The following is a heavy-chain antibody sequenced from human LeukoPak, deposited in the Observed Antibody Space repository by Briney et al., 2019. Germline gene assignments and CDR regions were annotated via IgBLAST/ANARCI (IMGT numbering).Heavy chain of an antibody. Sequence: GGSLRLSCSASGFSFSSYAIHWVRQAPGRGLQYVSGISSNGGNTYNADSVKGRFTISRDNSKNTVDLQMSSLRAEDTAVYYCVKRSGLYFDYWGQGTLVTVSS. V-gene: IGHV3-64D*09. CDR3: VKRSGLYFDY. D-gene: IGHD1-26*01. J-gene: IGHJ4*02. CDR1: GFSFSSYA. CDR2: ISSNGGNT.